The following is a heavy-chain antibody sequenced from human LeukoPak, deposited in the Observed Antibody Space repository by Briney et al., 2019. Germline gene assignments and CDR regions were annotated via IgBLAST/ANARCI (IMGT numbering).Heavy chain of an antibody. V-gene: IGHV4-34*01. CDR1: GGSFSGYY. CDR3: ARRSSSWYQVIDY. CDR2: INHSGST. J-gene: IGHJ4*02. Sequence: SETLSPTRAVYGGSFSGYYWSWIRQPPGKGLEWIGEINHSGSTNYNPSLKSRVTISVDTSKNQFSLKLSSVTAADTAVYYCARRSSSWYQVIDYWGQGTLVTVSS. D-gene: IGHD6-13*01.